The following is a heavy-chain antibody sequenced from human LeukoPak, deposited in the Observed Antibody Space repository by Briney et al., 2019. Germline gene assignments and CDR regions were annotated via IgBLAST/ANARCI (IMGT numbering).Heavy chain of an antibody. D-gene: IGHD3-10*01. CDR3: ARDSPYGSGSSPDY. J-gene: IGHJ4*02. CDR1: GFTISSSY. CDR2: IYGADTI. V-gene: IGHV3-66*01. Sequence: PGGSLRLSCAASGFTISSSYMSWVRQVPGKGLEWVSCIYGADTIYYADFVKDRFTISRDSNRNILYLQMNSLRADDTAVYYCARDSPYGSGSSPDYWGQGTLVTVSS.